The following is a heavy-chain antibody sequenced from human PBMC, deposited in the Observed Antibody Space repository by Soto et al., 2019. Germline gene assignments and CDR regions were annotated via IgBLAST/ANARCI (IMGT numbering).Heavy chain of an antibody. Sequence: ASVKVSCTASGGTFSSYAINWVRQATGQGLEWMGWMNPNSGNTGYAQKFQGRVTMTRNTSISTAYMELSSLRSEDTAVYYCARAWGYSGSSLARNWFDPWGQGTLVTVSS. CDR3: ARAWGYSGSSLARNWFDP. J-gene: IGHJ5*02. V-gene: IGHV1-8*02. D-gene: IGHD6-13*01. CDR2: MNPNSGNT. CDR1: GGTFSSYA.